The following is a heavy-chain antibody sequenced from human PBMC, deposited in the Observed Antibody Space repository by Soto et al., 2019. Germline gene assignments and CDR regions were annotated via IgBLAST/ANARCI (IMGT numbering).Heavy chain of an antibody. D-gene: IGHD2-15*01. Sequence: EVQLVESGGGLVQPGGSLRLSCAASGLPFSRYWMTWVRQAPGKGLEWVANIKPDGSEKYYVDSVKGRFTISRDNAKNSLYLQMNSLRAEDTAVYFCARPYRSGVSCYSPPDYWGQGTLVTVSS. J-gene: IGHJ4*02. CDR2: IKPDGSEK. V-gene: IGHV3-7*01. CDR3: ARPYRSGVSCYSPPDY. CDR1: GLPFSRYW.